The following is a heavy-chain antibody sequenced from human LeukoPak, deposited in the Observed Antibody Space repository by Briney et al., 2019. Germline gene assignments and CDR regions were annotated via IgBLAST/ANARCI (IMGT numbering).Heavy chain of an antibody. CDR1: GFTFSSSW. CDR3: ARDRALYDSRRGYYYTEDDY. V-gene: IGHV3-7*01. Sequence: GGSLRLSCAASGFTFSSSWMSWVRQTPGKGLEWVANINQDGSEKYSVDSVKGPFTISRDNAKSSLYLQMNSLRADDTAVYYCARDRALYDSRRGYYYTEDDYWGQGTLVTVSS. J-gene: IGHJ4*02. D-gene: IGHD3-22*01. CDR2: INQDGSEK.